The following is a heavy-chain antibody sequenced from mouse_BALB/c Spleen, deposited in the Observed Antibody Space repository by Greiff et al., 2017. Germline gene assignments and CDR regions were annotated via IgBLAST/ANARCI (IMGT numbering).Heavy chain of an antibody. CDR1: GYTFTSYW. J-gene: IGHJ1*01. V-gene: IGHV1-69*02. Sequence: QVQLQQPGAELVKPGASVKLSCKASGYTFTSYWMHWVKQRPGQGLEWIGEIDPSDSYTNYNQTFKGKATLTVDKSSSTAYMQISSLTSEDSAVYYCARGGYYGSSPHWYFDVWGEGTTVTVSA. CDR3: ARGGYYGSSPHWYFDV. CDR2: IDPSDSYT. D-gene: IGHD1-1*01.